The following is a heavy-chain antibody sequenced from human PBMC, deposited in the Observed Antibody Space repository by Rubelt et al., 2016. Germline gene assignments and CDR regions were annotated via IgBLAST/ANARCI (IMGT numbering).Heavy chain of an antibody. Sequence: SYSMNWVRQAPGKGLEWVSSISSSSSYIYYADSVKGRFTISRDNAKNSLYLQMNSLRAEDTAVYYCARACGGDCYLSDYWGQGTLVTVSS. CDR3: ARACGGDCYLSDY. J-gene: IGHJ4*02. CDR1: SYS. D-gene: IGHD2-21*02. CDR2: ISSSSSYI. V-gene: IGHV3-21*01.